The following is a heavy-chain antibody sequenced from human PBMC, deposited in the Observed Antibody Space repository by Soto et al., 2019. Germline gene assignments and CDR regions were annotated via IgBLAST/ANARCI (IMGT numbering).Heavy chain of an antibody. V-gene: IGHV3-23*01. J-gene: IGHJ6*02. Sequence: GGSLRLSCAASGSTFSSYAMSWVRQAPGKGLEWVSAISGSGGSTYYADSVKGRFTISRDNSKNTLYLQMNSLRAEDTAVYYCAKGESYYYYGMDVWGQGTTVTVSS. CDR3: AKGESYYYYGMDV. CDR2: ISGSGGST. CDR1: GSTFSSYA.